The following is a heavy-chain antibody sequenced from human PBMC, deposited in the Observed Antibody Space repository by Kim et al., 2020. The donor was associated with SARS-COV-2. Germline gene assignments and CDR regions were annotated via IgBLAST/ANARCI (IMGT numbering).Heavy chain of an antibody. V-gene: IGHV1-69*04. D-gene: IGHD3-10*01. CDR2: IIPILGIA. CDR1: GGTFSSYA. CDR3: ASLLDYYGSGSYYKD. J-gene: IGHJ4*02. Sequence: SVKVSCKASGGTFSSYAISWVRQAPGQGLEWMGRIIPILGIANYAQKFQGRVTITADKSTSTAYMELSSLRSEDTAVYYCASLLDYYGSGSYYKDWGQGTLVTVSS.